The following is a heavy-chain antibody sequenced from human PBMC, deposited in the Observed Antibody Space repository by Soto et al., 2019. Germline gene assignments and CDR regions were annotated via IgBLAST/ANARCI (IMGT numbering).Heavy chain of an antibody. CDR3: ARSSQSTVTTFAY. CDR2: IYYSGST. V-gene: IGHV4-31*03. D-gene: IGHD4-17*01. CDR1: GGSISSGGYY. J-gene: IGHJ4*02. Sequence: SETLSLTCTVSGGSISSGGYYWSWIRQHPGEGLEWIGYIYYSGSTYYNPSLKSRVTISVDTSKNQFSLKLSSVTAADTAVYYCARSSQSTVTTFAYWGQGTLVT.